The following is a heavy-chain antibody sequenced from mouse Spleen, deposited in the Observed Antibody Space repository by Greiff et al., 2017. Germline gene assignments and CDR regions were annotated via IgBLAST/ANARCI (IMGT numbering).Heavy chain of an antibody. J-gene: IGHJ2*01. V-gene: IGHV1-53*01. Sequence: QVQLQQPGAELVKPGASVKLSCKASGYTFTSYWMHWVKQRPGRGLEWIGNINPSNGGTNYNEKFKSKATLTVDKSSSTAYMQLSSLTSEDSAVYYCATDLAAYYFDYWGQGTTLTVSS. CDR1: GYTFTSYW. CDR2: INPSNGGT. CDR3: ATDLAAYYFDY.